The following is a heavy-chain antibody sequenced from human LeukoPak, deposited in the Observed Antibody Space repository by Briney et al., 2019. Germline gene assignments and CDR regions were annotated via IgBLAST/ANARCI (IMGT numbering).Heavy chain of an antibody. V-gene: IGHV3-74*01. CDR1: GLTFSSHW. J-gene: IGHJ4*02. D-gene: IGHD5-12*01. CDR3: TRDWRNGGYDL. CDR2: IRGDGSSI. Sequence: GGSLRLSCAASGLTFSSHWMHWVRQAPGKGLVWVSRIRGDGSSITYADSVKGRFTISRDNAKNTLYLQMNSLRAEDMAVYYCTRDWRNGGYDLWGQGTLVTVSS.